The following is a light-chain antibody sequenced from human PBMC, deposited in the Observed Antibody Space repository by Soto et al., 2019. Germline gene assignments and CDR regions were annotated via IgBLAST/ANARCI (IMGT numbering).Light chain of an antibody. CDR3: QQYSDWPLT. Sequence: IVRTQFPATLSVSPGERATFPCTASQVFGSSLAWYQQKPGQAPRLLIYDASTRATGIPARFSGSGSGTEFSLTISSLQSEDSAVYYCQQYSDWPLTFGQGTKVDI. J-gene: IGKJ1*01. CDR1: QVFGSS. CDR2: DAS. V-gene: IGKV3-15*01.